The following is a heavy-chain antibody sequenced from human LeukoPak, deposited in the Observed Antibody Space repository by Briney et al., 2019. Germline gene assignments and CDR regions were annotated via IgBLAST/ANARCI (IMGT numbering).Heavy chain of an antibody. CDR2: IRSDGTI. CDR1: GFIFSNYA. Sequence: PGGSLRLSCAASGFIFSNYAMNWVRKAPGKGLEWVSHIRSDGTITYADSVKGRFTISRDDAKTSVYLQLNSLRDEDTAIYYCARDNIWAFDIWGQGTMVTVSS. J-gene: IGHJ3*02. V-gene: IGHV3-69-1*01. CDR3: ARDNIWAFDI. D-gene: IGHD2/OR15-2a*01.